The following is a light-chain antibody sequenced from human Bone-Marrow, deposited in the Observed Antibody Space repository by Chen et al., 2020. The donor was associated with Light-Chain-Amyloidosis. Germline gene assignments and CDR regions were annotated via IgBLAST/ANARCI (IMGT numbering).Light chain of an antibody. V-gene: IGLV2-23*02. Sequence: QSALTQPASVSGSPGQSIPISCTGTSSDVGSYNLVSWYQQHPGKAPKPMISEVSKRPSGVSHRFSGSKSGNTASLTISGLQAEDEADYYCCSYTGGSTYVFADGTKVTVL. J-gene: IGLJ1*01. CDR3: CSYTGGSTYV. CDR1: SSDVGSYNL. CDR2: EVS.